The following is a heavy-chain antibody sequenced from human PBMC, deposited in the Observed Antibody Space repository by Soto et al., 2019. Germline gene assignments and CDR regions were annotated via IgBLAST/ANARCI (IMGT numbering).Heavy chain of an antibody. J-gene: IGHJ4*02. CDR1: GFTFNNFW. CDR2: INSDGTTT. V-gene: IGHV3-74*01. Sequence: LRLSCAASGFTFNNFWMYWVRQTPEKGLVWVSGINSDGTTTIYADSVKGRFTISRDNAKNTLYLQMNSLTVEDTAIYYCVRDIRWGQGTLVTVSS. CDR3: VRDIR.